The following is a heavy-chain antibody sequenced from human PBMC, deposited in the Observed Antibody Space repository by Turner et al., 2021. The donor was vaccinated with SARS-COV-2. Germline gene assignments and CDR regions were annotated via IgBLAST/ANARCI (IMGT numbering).Heavy chain of an antibody. CDR2: VYYRGST. CDR1: GGSISGSNYY. V-gene: IGHV4-39*01. Sequence: QLQLQESGPGLLKPSETLSLTCTVSGGSISGSNYYWGWIRQPPGQGLEGIGCVYYRGSTYYNPSLESRVTISDNTSKNQFSLKLISVTAADTAMYFCARQDYDFWSGYPNWLDPWGQGTLVIVSS. J-gene: IGHJ5*02. CDR3: ARQDYDFWSGYPNWLDP. D-gene: IGHD3-3*01.